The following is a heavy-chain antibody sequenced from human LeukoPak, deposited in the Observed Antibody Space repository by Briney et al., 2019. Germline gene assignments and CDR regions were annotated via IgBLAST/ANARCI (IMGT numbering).Heavy chain of an antibody. CDR2: INPNSGGT. D-gene: IGHD6-13*01. CDR3: ARTVAAAGGDFDY. V-gene: IGHV1-2*02. J-gene: IGHJ4*02. CDR1: GYTFTGYY. Sequence: ASVKVSCKASGYTFTGYYMHWVRQAPGQGLEWMGWINPNSGGTNYAQKFQGRVTMTRDTSISTAYMELSRLRSDDTAVYYCARTVAAAGGDFDYWGQGTLVTVSS.